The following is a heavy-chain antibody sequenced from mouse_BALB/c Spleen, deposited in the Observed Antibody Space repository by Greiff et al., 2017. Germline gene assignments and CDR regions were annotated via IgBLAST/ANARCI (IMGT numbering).Heavy chain of an antibody. J-gene: IGHJ4*01. CDR2: IYPSDSYT. D-gene: IGHD2-14*01. Sequence: QVQLQQPGAELVRPGASVKLSCKASGYTFTSYWINWVKQRPGQGLEWIGNIYPSDSYTNYNQKFKDKATLTVDKSSSTAYMQLSSPTSEDSAVYYCTRYYRDYYAMDYWGQGTSVTVSS. CDR1: GYTFTSYW. V-gene: IGHV1-69*02. CDR3: TRYYRDYYAMDY.